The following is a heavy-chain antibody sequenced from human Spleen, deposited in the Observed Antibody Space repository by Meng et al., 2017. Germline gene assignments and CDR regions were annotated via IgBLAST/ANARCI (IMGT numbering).Heavy chain of an antibody. CDR3: ARTYSSGWPQNYYYYYGMDV. J-gene: IGHJ6*02. D-gene: IGHD6-19*01. V-gene: IGHV1-2*02. CDR2: INPNSGGT. Sequence: ASVKVSCKASGYTFTGYYMYWVRQAPGQGLEWMGWINPNSGGTDYAQKFQGRVTMTRDTSISTAYMELSRLRSDDTAVYYCARTYSSGWPQNYYYYYGMDVWGQGTTVTVSS. CDR1: GYTFTGYY.